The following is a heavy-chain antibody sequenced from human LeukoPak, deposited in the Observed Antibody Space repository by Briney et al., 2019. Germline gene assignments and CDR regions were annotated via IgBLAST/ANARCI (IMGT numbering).Heavy chain of an antibody. Sequence: SETLSLTCTVSGGSMSTYYWSWIRQSPGKGLDWIGHIYYTGTTSYNPSLKSRVSVSIDSSKNQFSLKLDSVTAADTAVYYCARMSMYYYDTKGHYWYNWFDPWGQGTLVTVSS. J-gene: IGHJ5*02. D-gene: IGHD3-22*01. CDR2: IYYTGTT. V-gene: IGHV4-59*01. CDR1: GGSMSTYY. CDR3: ARMSMYYYDTKGHYWYNWFDP.